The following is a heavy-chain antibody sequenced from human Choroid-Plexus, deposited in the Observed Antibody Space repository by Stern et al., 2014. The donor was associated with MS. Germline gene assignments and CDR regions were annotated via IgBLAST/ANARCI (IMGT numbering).Heavy chain of an antibody. J-gene: IGHJ5*02. D-gene: IGHD2/OR15-2a*01. V-gene: IGHV3-30*18. CDR2: ISYDGSKK. CDR1: GFTFGSCA. CDR3: AKDRQYLTYFFDH. Sequence: VQLVDSGGGVVQPGRPLRLSCVASGFTFGSCAMHWVRQGPGKGREWVDGISYDGSKKDYSDTVKGRFTISRDNSQNTLYMQMSSLRPEDTAVYYCAKDRQYLTYFFDHWGQGSLVTVSS.